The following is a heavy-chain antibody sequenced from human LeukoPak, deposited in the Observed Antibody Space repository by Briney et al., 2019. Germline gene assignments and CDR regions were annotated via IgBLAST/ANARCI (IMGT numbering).Heavy chain of an antibody. Sequence: SETLSLTCTVSGGSISSYYWSWIRQPPGKGLEWIGYIYYSGSTNYNPSLKSRVTIPVDTSKNQFSLKLSSVTAADTAVYYCARWKYYSSYFDYWGQGTLVTVSS. D-gene: IGHD3-10*01. V-gene: IGHV4-59*01. J-gene: IGHJ4*02. CDR2: IYYSGST. CDR3: ARWKYYSSYFDY. CDR1: GGSISSYY.